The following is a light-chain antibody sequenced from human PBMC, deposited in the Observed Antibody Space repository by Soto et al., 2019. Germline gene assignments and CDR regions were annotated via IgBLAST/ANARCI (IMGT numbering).Light chain of an antibody. CDR1: QSVSSS. Sequence: EIVLTQSPGTLSLSPGERATLSCRASQSVSSSSAWYQQKPGQAPRLLIYGASSRATGIPDRFSGSGSGPDFTLTISRLEPEDFAVYFCQHYGSSRTFGQGTKVDIK. CDR3: QHYGSSRT. CDR2: GAS. V-gene: IGKV3-20*01. J-gene: IGKJ1*01.